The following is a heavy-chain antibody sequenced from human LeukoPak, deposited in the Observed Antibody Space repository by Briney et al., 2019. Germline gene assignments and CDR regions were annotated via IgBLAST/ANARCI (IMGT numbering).Heavy chain of an antibody. Sequence: GESLKISCKGSGYSFTSYWIGWVRQMPGKGLEWMGIIYPGDSDTRYSPSLQGQVTISADKSISTAYLQWSSLKASDTAMYYCARPYYHDSSGYYPDAFDIWGQGTMVTVSS. J-gene: IGHJ3*02. D-gene: IGHD3-22*01. V-gene: IGHV5-51*01. CDR2: IYPGDSDT. CDR3: ARPYYHDSSGYYPDAFDI. CDR1: GYSFTSYW.